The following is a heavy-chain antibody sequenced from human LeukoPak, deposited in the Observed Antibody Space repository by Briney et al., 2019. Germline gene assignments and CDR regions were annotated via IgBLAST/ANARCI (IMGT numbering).Heavy chain of an antibody. Sequence: ASVKVSCKASGYTFTGYYMHWVRQAPGQGLEWMAWINPNSGGTNYAQKFQGRVTMTRGTSIRTVYMELSRLRSDDTAVYYCGRYYLGGRCFDYWGQGTLVTVSS. J-gene: IGHJ4*02. V-gene: IGHV1-2*02. CDR3: GRYYLGGRCFDY. D-gene: IGHD3-16*01. CDR2: INPNSGGT. CDR1: GYTFTGYY.